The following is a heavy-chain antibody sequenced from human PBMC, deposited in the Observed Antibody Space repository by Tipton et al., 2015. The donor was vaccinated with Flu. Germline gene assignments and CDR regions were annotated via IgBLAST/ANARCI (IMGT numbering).Heavy chain of an antibody. D-gene: IGHD5-12*01. CDR1: GGTFSGYY. CDR3: ARGTGYGTYFDS. CDR2: INDSGSA. V-gene: IGHV4-34*01. J-gene: IGHJ4*02. Sequence: TLSLTCAVYGGTFSGYYWTWIRQPPGKRLEWIGEINDSGSANYNPSLKSQVTMSVDTSKNQFSLKVKSVTAADTAVYYCARGTGYGTYFDSWGQGTLVTVSS.